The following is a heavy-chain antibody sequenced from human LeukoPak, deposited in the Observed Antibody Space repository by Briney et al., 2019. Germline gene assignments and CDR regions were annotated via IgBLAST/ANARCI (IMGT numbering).Heavy chain of an antibody. CDR3: AREVIAVAFLQNDAFDI. V-gene: IGHV1-2*02. J-gene: IGHJ3*02. Sequence: ASVKVSCKASGYTFTGYYMHWVRQAPGQGLEWMGWINPNSGGTNYALKFQGRVTMTRDTSISTAYMELSRLRSDDTAVYYCAREVIAVAFLQNDAFDIWGQGTMVTVSS. CDR1: GYTFTGYY. CDR2: INPNSGGT. D-gene: IGHD6-19*01.